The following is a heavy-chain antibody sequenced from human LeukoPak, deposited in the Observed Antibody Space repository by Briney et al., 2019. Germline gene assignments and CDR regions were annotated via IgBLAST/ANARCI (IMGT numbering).Heavy chain of an antibody. CDR3: ARDGSYCGGDCFSLWYFDY. D-gene: IGHD2-21*02. CDR1: GYTFTSYY. Sequence: ASVKVSCKASGYTFTSYYMHWVRQAPGQGLEWMGIINPSGGSTSYAQKFQGRVTMTRDTSTSTVYMGLSSLRSEDTAVYYCARDGSYCGGDCFSLWYFDYWGQGTLVTVSS. J-gene: IGHJ4*02. V-gene: IGHV1-46*01. CDR2: INPSGGST.